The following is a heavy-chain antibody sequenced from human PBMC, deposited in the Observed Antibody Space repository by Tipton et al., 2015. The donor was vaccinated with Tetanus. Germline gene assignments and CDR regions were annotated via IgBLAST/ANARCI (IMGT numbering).Heavy chain of an antibody. J-gene: IGHJ4*02. Sequence: TLSLTCTVSGGSITNGGYYWSWIRQHPGKGLDWIGYISYTGTTHYNPSLKSRVTISLDRSKNQFSLKLTSVTAADTAVYYCVRGRGLGAYSYGFEYWGQGALVTVSS. D-gene: IGHD5-18*01. CDR3: VRGRGLGAYSYGFEY. V-gene: IGHV4-31*03. CDR1: GGSITNGGYY. CDR2: ISYTGTT.